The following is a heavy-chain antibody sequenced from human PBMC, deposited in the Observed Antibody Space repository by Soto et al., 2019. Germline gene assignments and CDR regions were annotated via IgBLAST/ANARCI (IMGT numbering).Heavy chain of an antibody. CDR1: GYTFTSYG. J-gene: IGHJ6*02. CDR3: ARDRIAVDYDFWSGYYGPYYYYGMDV. D-gene: IGHD3-3*01. Sequence: ASVKVSCKASGYTFTSYGISWVRQAPGQGLEWMGWISAYSGNTNYAQKLQGRVTMTTDTSTSTAYMELSRLRSDDTAVYYCARDRIAVDYDFWSGYYGPYYYYGMDVWGQGTTVTVSS. V-gene: IGHV1-18*01. CDR2: ISAYSGNT.